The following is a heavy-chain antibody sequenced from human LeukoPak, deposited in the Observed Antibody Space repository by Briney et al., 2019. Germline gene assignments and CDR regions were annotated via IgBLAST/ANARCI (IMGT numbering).Heavy chain of an antibody. V-gene: IGHV4-61*02. Sequence: SETLSLTCTVSGGSISSSNYYWNWIRQPAGKGPEWIGRISASGSINYNPSLKSRVTLSIDTSNNQFSLKLSSVTAADTAVYYCARGHCSSTSCYPPDLPTYYFDYWGQGTLVTVSS. D-gene: IGHD2-2*01. CDR3: ARGHCSSTSCYPPDLPTYYFDY. CDR1: GGSISSSNYY. J-gene: IGHJ4*02. CDR2: ISASGSI.